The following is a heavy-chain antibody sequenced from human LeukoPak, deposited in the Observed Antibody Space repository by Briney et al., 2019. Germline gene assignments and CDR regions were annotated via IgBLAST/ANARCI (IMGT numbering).Heavy chain of an antibody. J-gene: IGHJ5*02. D-gene: IGHD3-10*01. CDR1: GYTFTGYY. Sequence: GASVKVSCKASGYTFTGYYMHWVRQAPGQGLEWMGWINPNSGGTNYAQKFQGRVTMTRDTSISTAYMELSRLRSDDTAVYYCARKGGGTMVRYNLLDPWGQGTLVTVSS. CDR3: ARKGGGTMVRYNLLDP. V-gene: IGHV1-2*02. CDR2: INPNSGGT.